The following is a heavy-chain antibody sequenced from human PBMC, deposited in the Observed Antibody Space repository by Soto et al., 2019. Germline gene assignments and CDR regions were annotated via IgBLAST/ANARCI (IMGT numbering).Heavy chain of an antibody. CDR1: GGSISSYY. J-gene: IGHJ3*02. V-gene: IGHV4-59*01. Sequence: SETLSLTCTASGGSISSYYWSWIRQPPGKGLEWIGYIYYSGSTNYNPSLKSRVTISVDTSKNQFSLKLSSVTAADTAVYYCARAPPLSAYYYDSSGSDAFDIWGQGTMVTVSS. CDR3: ARAPPLSAYYYDSSGSDAFDI. D-gene: IGHD3-22*01. CDR2: IYYSGST.